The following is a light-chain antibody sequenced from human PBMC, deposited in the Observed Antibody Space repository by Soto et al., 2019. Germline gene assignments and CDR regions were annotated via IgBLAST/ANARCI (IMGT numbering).Light chain of an antibody. Sequence: EIVLTQSPGTLSLSPGERATVSCRASQSVSSNYLAWYQQKPGQAPRLLIYGAFKRATGIPDRFSGSGSGTDFTLTISRLDPEDFAVYYCQQYGSSASFGQGTKVDIK. J-gene: IGKJ1*01. V-gene: IGKV3-20*01. CDR2: GAF. CDR1: QSVSSNY. CDR3: QQYGSSAS.